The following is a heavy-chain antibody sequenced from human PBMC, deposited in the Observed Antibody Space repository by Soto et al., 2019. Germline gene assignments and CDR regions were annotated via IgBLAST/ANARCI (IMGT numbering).Heavy chain of an antibody. D-gene: IGHD2-8*01. CDR3: ARQGECALGVCYGTWFAP. CDR1: GGSISSGRYS. Sequence: QLQLQESGSGLVKPSQTLSLTCAVSGGSISSGRYSWNWLRQPPGKGLEGIGYIDQSGNTSSSPSLRSRASIPQDRSKNQFSLTLNSLTAADTAVYYCARQGECALGVCYGTWFAPWGQGTLVTVSS. V-gene: IGHV4-30-2*01. CDR2: IDQSGNT. J-gene: IGHJ5*02.